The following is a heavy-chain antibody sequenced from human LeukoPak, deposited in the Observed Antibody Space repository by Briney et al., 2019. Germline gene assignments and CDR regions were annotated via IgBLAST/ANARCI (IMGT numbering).Heavy chain of an antibody. V-gene: IGHV4-4*07. Sequence: SETLSLTSTVSGGSISSYYWSWIRQPAGKGLEWIGRIYTSGSTNYNPSLKSRVTMSVDTSKNQLSLKLSSVTAADTAVYYCARTPMVRSANWGYGMDVWGQGTTVTVSS. CDR1: GGSISSYY. CDR3: ARTPMVRSANWGYGMDV. J-gene: IGHJ6*02. D-gene: IGHD3-10*01. CDR2: IYTSGST.